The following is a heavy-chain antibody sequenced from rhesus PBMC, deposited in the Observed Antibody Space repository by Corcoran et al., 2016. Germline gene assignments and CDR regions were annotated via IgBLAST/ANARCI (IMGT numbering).Heavy chain of an antibody. J-gene: IGHJ4*01. CDR3: ARVDYGNYDFDY. CDR1: GGSTSGYY. V-gene: IGHV4-81*01. D-gene: IGHD4-35*01. Sequence: QVQLQESGPGLVKPSETLSLTCTVSGGSTSGYYWSWIRQPPGKGLGWIGNIDGNSAGTNYNPSLKSRVTISKDTSKNQFSLKLSSVTAADTAVYYCARVDYGNYDFDYWGQGVLVTVSS. CDR2: IDGNSAGT.